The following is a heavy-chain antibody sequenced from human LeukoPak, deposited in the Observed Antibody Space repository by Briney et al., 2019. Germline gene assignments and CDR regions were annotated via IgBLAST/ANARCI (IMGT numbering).Heavy chain of an antibody. J-gene: IGHJ4*02. CDR1: GFTFSSYW. CDR2: IKQDGSES. Sequence: GGSLRLSCAASGFTFSSYWMSWVRQAPGKGPEWVANIKQDGSESYYVDSVKGRFTISRDNAKNSLFLQMSSLRAEDTAVYYCARHVRFEGVDYWGQGTLVTVSS. D-gene: IGHD3-3*01. V-gene: IGHV3-7*01. CDR3: ARHVRFEGVDY.